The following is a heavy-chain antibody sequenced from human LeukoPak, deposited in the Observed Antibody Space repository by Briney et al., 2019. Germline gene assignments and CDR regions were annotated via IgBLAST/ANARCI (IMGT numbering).Heavy chain of an antibody. J-gene: IGHJ3*02. CDR3: ARDIQTSYDFWSGYYPIGFDI. CDR2: IYTSGST. CDR1: GGSISSYY. Sequence: SETLSLTCTVSGGSISSYYWSWIRQPAGKGLEWIGRIYTSGSTNYNPSLKSRVTMSVDTSKNQFSLKLSSVTAADTAVYYCARDIQTSYDFWSGYYPIGFDIWGQGTMVTVSS. D-gene: IGHD3-3*01. V-gene: IGHV4-4*07.